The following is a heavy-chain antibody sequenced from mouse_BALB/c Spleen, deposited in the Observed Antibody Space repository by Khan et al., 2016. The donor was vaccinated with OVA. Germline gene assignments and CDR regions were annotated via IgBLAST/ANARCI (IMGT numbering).Heavy chain of an antibody. D-gene: IGHD2-10*01. J-gene: IGHJ4*01. CDR1: GFSLTNYG. V-gene: IGHV2-6-1*01. CDR3: ARQPYYHYNIMDY. CDR2: IWSDGST. Sequence: QVQLKESGPGLVAPSQSLSITCTISGFSLTNYGVHWVRQPPGKGLEWLVVIWSDGSTTYNSALKSRLTISKDNSKSQVFLKMNSLQTDDTDMYFCARQPYYHYNIMDYWGQGTSVTVYS.